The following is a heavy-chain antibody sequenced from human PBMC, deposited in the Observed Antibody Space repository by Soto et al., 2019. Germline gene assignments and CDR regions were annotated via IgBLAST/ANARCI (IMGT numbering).Heavy chain of an antibody. Sequence: QVQLVESGGGVVQPGRSLRLSCAASGFTFSSYGMHWVRQAPGKGLEWVAVISYDGSNKYYADSVKGRFTISRDNSKNTLYRQMNSLRAEDTAVYYCAKDLLRPGRAYGMDVWGQGTTVTASS. V-gene: IGHV3-30*18. J-gene: IGHJ6*02. CDR3: AKDLLRPGRAYGMDV. CDR2: ISYDGSNK. CDR1: GFTFSSYG.